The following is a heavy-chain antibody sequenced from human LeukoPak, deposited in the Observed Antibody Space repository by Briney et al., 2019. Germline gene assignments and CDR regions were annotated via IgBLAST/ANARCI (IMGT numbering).Heavy chain of an antibody. Sequence: GGSLRLSCAASGFTFSSYSMNWVRQAPGKGLEWVSSISSSSSYIYYADSVKGRFTISRDNAKNSLYLQMNSLRAEDTAVYYCARPLSSIAARHHVGDAFDIWGQGTMVTVSS. CDR2: ISSSSSYI. V-gene: IGHV3-21*01. J-gene: IGHJ3*02. CDR3: ARPLSSIAARHHVGDAFDI. D-gene: IGHD6-6*01. CDR1: GFTFSSYS.